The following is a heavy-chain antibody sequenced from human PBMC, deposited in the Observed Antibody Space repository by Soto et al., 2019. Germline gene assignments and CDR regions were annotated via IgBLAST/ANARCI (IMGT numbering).Heavy chain of an antibody. CDR1: GGTFSSYA. J-gene: IGHJ6*02. Sequence: QVQLVQSGAEVKKPGSSVKVSCKASGGTFSSYAISWVRQAPGQGLEWMGGIIPIFGTANYAQKFQGRVTITADESTSTAYMELSSVRSEDTAVYYCARDSPVDTAMVIRYYYYGMDVWGQGTTVTVSS. CDR2: IIPIFGTA. D-gene: IGHD5-18*01. CDR3: ARDSPVDTAMVIRYYYYGMDV. V-gene: IGHV1-69*01.